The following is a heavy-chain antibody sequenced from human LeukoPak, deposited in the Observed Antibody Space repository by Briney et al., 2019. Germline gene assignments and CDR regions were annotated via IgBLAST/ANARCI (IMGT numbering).Heavy chain of an antibody. D-gene: IGHD3-22*01. V-gene: IGHV3-53*04. J-gene: IGHJ3*02. CDR3: ARIRLDYSETRIDSFDI. CDR1: GFIVSSNY. CDR2: IYSGGST. Sequence: SGGSLRLSCVASGFIVSSNYMSWVRQAPGKGLEWVSSIYSGGSTYYADSVKGRYTISRHNPNTLCLQMNSLKTEDTAVYYCARIRLDYSETRIDSFDIWGQGTMVTVSS.